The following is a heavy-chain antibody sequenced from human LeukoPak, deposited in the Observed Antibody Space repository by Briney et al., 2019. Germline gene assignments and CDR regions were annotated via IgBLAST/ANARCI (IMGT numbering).Heavy chain of an antibody. Sequence: GGSLRLSCAASGFTFSSYAMHWVRQAPGKGLEWVAVIWYDEGIKHYGDSVKGRFTISRDNSKNTLYLQMNSLRAEDTAVYYCARGPRDSWYFDLWGRGTLVTVSS. CDR3: ARGPRDSWYFDL. CDR2: IWYDEGIK. CDR1: GFTFSSYA. V-gene: IGHV3-33*01. J-gene: IGHJ2*01.